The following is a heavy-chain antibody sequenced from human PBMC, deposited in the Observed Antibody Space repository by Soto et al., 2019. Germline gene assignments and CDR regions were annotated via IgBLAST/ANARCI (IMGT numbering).Heavy chain of an antibody. J-gene: IGHJ6*02. CDR3: AKDAEAGTSRYYGMDV. CDR1: GFTFSSYG. V-gene: IGHV3-30*18. D-gene: IGHD6-13*01. Sequence: QVQLVESGGGVVQPGRSLRLSCAASGFTFSSYGMHWVRQAPGKGLEWVAVISYDGSNKYYADSVKGRFTISRDNSKNTLYLQMNSLRAEDTAVYYFAKDAEAGTSRYYGMDVWGQGTTVTVSS. CDR2: ISYDGSNK.